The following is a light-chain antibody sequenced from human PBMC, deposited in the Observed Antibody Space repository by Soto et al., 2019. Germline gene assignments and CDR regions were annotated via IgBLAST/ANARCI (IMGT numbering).Light chain of an antibody. CDR2: AAS. CDR3: QQYSNWPLLS. Sequence: RVMTQSPDTLSVSPGERATLSCRASETVRSNLAWYQQKPGQAPRLLIYAASTRATGIPARFIGNGSGTEFTLTISSLQSEDFAVYYCQQYSNWPLLSFGGGTKVDIK. V-gene: IGKV3D-15*01. J-gene: IGKJ4*01. CDR1: ETVRSN.